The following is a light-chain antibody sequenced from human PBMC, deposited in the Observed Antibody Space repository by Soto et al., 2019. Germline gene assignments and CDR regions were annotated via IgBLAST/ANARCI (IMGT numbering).Light chain of an antibody. J-gene: IGKJ2*01. V-gene: IGKV3-15*01. CDR1: QSVSSN. Sequence: EIVMTQSPATLSVSPGERATLSCRASQSVSSNLAWYQQKPGQGPRLLIYGASTRATSIPARFSGSGSGTEFNLTINSLQSEDFAVYYCQQYNKWPPYTFGQGTKLEIK. CDR2: GAS. CDR3: QQYNKWPPYT.